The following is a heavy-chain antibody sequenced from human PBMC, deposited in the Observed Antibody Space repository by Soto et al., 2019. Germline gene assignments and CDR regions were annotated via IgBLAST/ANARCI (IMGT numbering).Heavy chain of an antibody. CDR1: GGSISSGGYY. D-gene: IGHD3-22*01. V-gene: IGHV4-31*03. CDR3: AREVLDYYDSSGYYKGSGFDI. CDR2: IYYSGST. Sequence: SETLSLTCTVSGGSISSGGYYWSWIRQHPGKGLEWIGYIYYSGSTYYNPSLKSRVTISVDTSKNQFSLKLSSVTAADTAVYYCAREVLDYYDSSGYYKGSGFDIWGQGTMVTVSS. J-gene: IGHJ3*02.